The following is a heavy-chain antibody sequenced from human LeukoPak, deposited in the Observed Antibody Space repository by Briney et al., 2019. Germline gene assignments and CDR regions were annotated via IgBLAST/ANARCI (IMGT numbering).Heavy chain of an antibody. CDR3: ARDSITTGGTVYNWFDP. Sequence: GGSLRLSCSASGFTFSTYAMNWVRQAPGKGLDWVAVISHDGSIKFSADSVKGRFTISRDNSKNTLYLQMNSLRDEDTALYYCARDSITTGGTVYNWFDPWGQGTLVTVSS. CDR2: ISHDGSIK. D-gene: IGHD1-14*01. V-gene: IGHV3-30-3*01. CDR1: GFTFSTYA. J-gene: IGHJ5*02.